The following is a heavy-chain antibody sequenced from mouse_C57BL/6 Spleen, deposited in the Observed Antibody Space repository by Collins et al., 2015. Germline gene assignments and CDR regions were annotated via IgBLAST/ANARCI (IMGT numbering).Heavy chain of an antibody. CDR3: ARYYYGSVPFYAMDY. Sequence: QVQLQQSGPELVKPGASVKLSCKASGYTFTSYDINWVKQRPGQGLEWIGWIYPRDGSTKYNEKFKGKATLTVDTSSSTAYMELHSLTSEDSAVYFCARYYYGSVPFYAMDYWGQGTSVTVSS. CDR2: IYPRDGST. D-gene: IGHD1-1*01. CDR1: GYTFTSYD. J-gene: IGHJ4*01. V-gene: IGHV1-85*01.